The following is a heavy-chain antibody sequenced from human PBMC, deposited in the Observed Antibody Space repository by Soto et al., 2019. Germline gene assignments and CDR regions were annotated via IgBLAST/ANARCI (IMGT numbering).Heavy chain of an antibody. J-gene: IGHJ5*02. V-gene: IGHV2-5*02. CDR2: IYWDDEK. Sequence: GLPLMRHPKTLALRCSVAGCARSTSGAGVGWIRQPPGKALEWLALIYWDDEKRYSPSLKSRLTITKDTSKTQVVLTMTNMDPVDTATYYCAHRPYYYGSGSRYNWFDPRRQRTLVTVSS. CDR1: GCARSTSGAG. D-gene: IGHD3-10*01. CDR3: AHRPYYYGSGSRYNWFDP.